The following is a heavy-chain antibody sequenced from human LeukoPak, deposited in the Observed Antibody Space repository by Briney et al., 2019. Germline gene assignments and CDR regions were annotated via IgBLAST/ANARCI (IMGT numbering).Heavy chain of an antibody. J-gene: IGHJ4*02. CDR2: INPKSGDT. V-gene: IGHV1-2*02. D-gene: IGHD5-24*01. Sequence: ASVRVSCKAYGYTFTAYYMHWVRQAPGQGPEWMGWINPKSGDTNYAKKFQGRVTMTRDTSISTGYMELSRLTSDDTAVYYCARETGQFEHDSWGQGTLVTVSS. CDR3: ARETGQFEHDS. CDR1: GYTFTAYY.